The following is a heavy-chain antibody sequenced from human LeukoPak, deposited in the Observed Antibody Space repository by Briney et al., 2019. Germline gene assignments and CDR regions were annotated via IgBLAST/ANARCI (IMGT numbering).Heavy chain of an antibody. J-gene: IGHJ3*02. CDR1: GFTFDDYA. D-gene: IGHD5-12*01. V-gene: IGHV3-9*03. CDR2: ISWNSGSI. CDR3: AKDRGSGHVRFDAFDI. Sequence: GGSLRLSCAASGFTFDDYAMHWVRQAPGKGLEWVSGISWNSGSIGYADSVKGRITISRDNAKNSLYLQMNSLRAEDMALYYCAKDRGSGHVRFDAFDIWGQGTMVTVSS.